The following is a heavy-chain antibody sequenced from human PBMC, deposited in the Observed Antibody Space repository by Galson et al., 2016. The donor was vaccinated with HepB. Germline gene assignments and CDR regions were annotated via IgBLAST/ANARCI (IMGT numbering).Heavy chain of an antibody. Sequence: QNPGKGLEWIGYIYYRGSTYHNPSLKSRVTISVDTSKNQFSLKVSSVTAADTAVYYCASTAGIQLTSFHYWGQGTLVTVSS. CDR2: IYYRGST. CDR3: ASTAGIQLTSFHY. D-gene: IGHD5-18*01. V-gene: IGHV4-31*02. J-gene: IGHJ4*02.